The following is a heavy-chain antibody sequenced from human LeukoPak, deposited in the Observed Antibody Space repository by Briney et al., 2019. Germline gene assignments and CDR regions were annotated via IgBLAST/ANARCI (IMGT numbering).Heavy chain of an antibody. CDR3: AKHGTTRGFDY. V-gene: IGHV4-59*08. CDR2: VYYSGST. D-gene: IGHD1-14*01. CDR1: GGSISGYY. Sequence: SETLPLTRTVSGGSISGYYWSWLRQPPGKGLEWIGYVYYSGSTSYDPSLKSRVIISVDTSKNQFSLKLRAVTAADTAVYYCAKHGTTRGFDYWGQGTLVTVSS. J-gene: IGHJ4*02.